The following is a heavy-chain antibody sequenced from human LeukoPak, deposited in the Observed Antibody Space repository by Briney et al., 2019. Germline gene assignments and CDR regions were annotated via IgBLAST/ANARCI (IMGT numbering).Heavy chain of an antibody. V-gene: IGHV3-21*01. CDR3: ARDHDYDILTGYVGAFDI. Sequence: GGSLRFSCAASGFTFSSYSMNWVRQAPGKGLEWVSSISSSSSYIYYADSVKGRFTISRDNAKNSLYLQMNSLRAEDTAVYYCARDHDYDILTGYVGAFDIWGQGTMVTVSS. D-gene: IGHD3-9*01. J-gene: IGHJ3*02. CDR1: GFTFSSYS. CDR2: ISSSSSYI.